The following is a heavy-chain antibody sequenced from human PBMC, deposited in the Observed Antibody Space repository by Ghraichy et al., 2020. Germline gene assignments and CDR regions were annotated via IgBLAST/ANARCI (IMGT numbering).Heavy chain of an antibody. Sequence: GALNISCAASGFTFSGSAMHWVRQTSAGGLEWVGRVRRKANDYATEYATSVKGRFTISRDDSRSTAYLEMNSLKTEDTAVYYCARRDGYGLDYWGQGTLVTVSS. CDR2: VRRKANDYAT. V-gene: IGHV3-73*01. J-gene: IGHJ4*02. CDR3: ARRDGYGLDY. CDR1: GFTFSGSA. D-gene: IGHD5-24*01.